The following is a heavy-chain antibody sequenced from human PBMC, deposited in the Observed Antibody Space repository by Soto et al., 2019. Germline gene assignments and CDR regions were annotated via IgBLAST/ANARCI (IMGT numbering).Heavy chain of an antibody. J-gene: IGHJ6*02. CDR3: ASPPGARGYSSGMDV. D-gene: IGHD2-15*01. CDR1: GGTFSSYA. CDR2: IIPIFCTA. V-gene: IGHV1-69*12. Sequence: QVQLVQSGAEVKKPGSSVKVSCKASGGTFSSYAISWVRQAPVQWLEWMVVIIPIFCTANYAQKFQGTVTITAAESTSPDYMELSRMRSEDTAVYYCASPPGARGYSSGMDVWGHGTTVTVSS.